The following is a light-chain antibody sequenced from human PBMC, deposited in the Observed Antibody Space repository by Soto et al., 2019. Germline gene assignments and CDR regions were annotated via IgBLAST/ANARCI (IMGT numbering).Light chain of an antibody. CDR2: DIS. Sequence: QAVVTQEPSLTVSPGGTVTLTCAYSTGTVTSGHFPYWFQQKPGQAPRTLISDISKRLSGTPARFSGSLLGDKAALTLSGAQPEDEADYYCLLFYGGSSVFGPGTKLTVL. CDR1: TGTVTSGHF. CDR3: LLFYGGSSV. V-gene: IGLV7-46*01. J-gene: IGLJ1*01.